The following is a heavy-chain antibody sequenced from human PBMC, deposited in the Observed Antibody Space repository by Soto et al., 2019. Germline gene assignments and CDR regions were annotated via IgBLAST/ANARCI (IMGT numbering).Heavy chain of an antibody. CDR1: GFTFSSYA. J-gene: IGHJ3*02. V-gene: IGHV3-30-3*01. CDR2: ISYDGSNK. CDR3: ARQYDSSGYYSDAFDI. D-gene: IGHD3-22*01. Sequence: GGSLRLSCAASGFTFSSYAMHWVRQAPGKGLEWVAVISYDGSNKYYADSVKGRFTISRDNSKNTLYLQMNSLRAEDTAVYYCARQYDSSGYYSDAFDIWGQGTMVTVSS.